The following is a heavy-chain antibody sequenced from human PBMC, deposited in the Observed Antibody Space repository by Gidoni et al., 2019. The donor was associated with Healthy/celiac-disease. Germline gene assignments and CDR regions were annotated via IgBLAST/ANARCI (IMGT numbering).Heavy chain of an antibody. Sequence: EVQLVESGGGLVQPGVSLRLSCAASGFTVSSNYMSWVRQAPGKGLEWVSVIYSGGSTYYADSVKGRFTISRDNSKNTLYLQMNSLRAEDTAVYYCARIAVAGEGVDWGQGTLVTVSS. D-gene: IGHD6-19*01. V-gene: IGHV3-66*01. J-gene: IGHJ4*02. CDR1: GFTVSSNY. CDR3: ARIAVAGEGVD. CDR2: IYSGGST.